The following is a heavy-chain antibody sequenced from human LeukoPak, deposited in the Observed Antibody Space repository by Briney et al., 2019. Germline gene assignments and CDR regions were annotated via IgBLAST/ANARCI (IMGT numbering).Heavy chain of an antibody. D-gene: IGHD1-1*01. Sequence: GGSLRLSCAASGFTFSAYGMHWVRQAPGKGLEGLAFIRYDGTNTYYADSVRGRFTISRDNSKNTLNLQMNSLRAEDTALYYCAKVGGTGILLVYYYYMDVWGKGTTVTVSS. CDR3: AKVGGTGILLVYYYYMDV. CDR2: IRYDGTNT. CDR1: GFTFSAYG. V-gene: IGHV3-30*02. J-gene: IGHJ6*03.